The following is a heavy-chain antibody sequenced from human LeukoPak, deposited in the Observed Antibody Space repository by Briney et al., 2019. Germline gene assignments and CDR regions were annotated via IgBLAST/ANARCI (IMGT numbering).Heavy chain of an antibody. V-gene: IGHV4-30-4*01. CDR2: IFYSGST. CDR3: ARTRTDAFDI. J-gene: IGHJ3*02. Sequence: SETLSLTCTVSGFSLTSGTYYWSWIRQIPGKGLEWIGYIFYSGSTDYNPSLKNRVTISVDTSKNQISLELNSVADADTAVYYCARTRTDAFDIWGQGTKVAVSS. CDR1: GFSLTSGTYY. D-gene: IGHD1-1*01.